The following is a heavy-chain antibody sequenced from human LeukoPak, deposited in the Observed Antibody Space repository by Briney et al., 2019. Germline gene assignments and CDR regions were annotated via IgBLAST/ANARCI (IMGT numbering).Heavy chain of an antibody. CDR1: GFLFDDSG. V-gene: IGHV3-20*04. CDR3: AKEFVVVPGNTNYFDY. CDR2: INWNGGST. J-gene: IGHJ4*02. Sequence: GGSLRLSCATSGFLFDDSGMNWVRQAPGKGLEWVSGINWNGGSTGYADSVKGRFTIFRDNAKNSLYLQMKSLRAEDTAVYYCAKEFVVVPGNTNYFDYWGQGTLVTVSS. D-gene: IGHD2-21*02.